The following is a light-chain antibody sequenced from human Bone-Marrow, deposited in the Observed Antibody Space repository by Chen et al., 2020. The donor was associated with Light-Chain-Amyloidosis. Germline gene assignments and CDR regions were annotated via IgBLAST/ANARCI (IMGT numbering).Light chain of an antibody. CDR2: GNS. Sequence: QSVLTQPPSVSGAPGQRVTISCTGSSSNIGAGYDVHWYQQLPGTAPKLLIYGNSNRPSGVPDRFSGSKSGTSASLAITGLQAEDEADYYCSSHTSSDTWVFGGGTKLTVL. CDR3: SSHTSSDTWV. J-gene: IGLJ3*02. CDR1: SSNIGAGYD. V-gene: IGLV1-40*01.